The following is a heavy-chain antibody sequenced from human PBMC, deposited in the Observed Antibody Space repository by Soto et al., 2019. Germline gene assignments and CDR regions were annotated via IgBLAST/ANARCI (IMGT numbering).Heavy chain of an antibody. CDR1: GGSISSGGYY. V-gene: IGHV4-31*03. J-gene: IGHJ6*02. CDR2: IYYSGTT. Sequence: QVQLQESGTGLVKPSQTLSLTCTVSGGSISSGGYYWYWIRQHPGKGLEWIGYIYYSGTTYYNSSLKSRVTISVDTSKNQFSLKLSSVTAADTAVYYCAASCVACGGFNYYGMDVWGQGTTVTVSS. CDR3: AASCVACGGFNYYGMDV. D-gene: IGHD2-21*01.